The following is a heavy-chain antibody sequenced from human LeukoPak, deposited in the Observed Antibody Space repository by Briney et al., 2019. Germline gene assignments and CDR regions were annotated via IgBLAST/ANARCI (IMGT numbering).Heavy chain of an antibody. CDR3: ARNWNYAGAAFDI. CDR1: GGSISSGDYY. V-gene: IGHV4-30-4*08. D-gene: IGHD1-7*01. Sequence: SQTLSLTXTVSGGSISSGDYYWSWLRQPPGTGLEWIGYIYYSGSTYYNPSLKSRVTISVDTSKNQFSLKLSSVTAADTAVYYCARNWNYAGAAFDIWGQGTMVTVSS. CDR2: IYYSGST. J-gene: IGHJ3*02.